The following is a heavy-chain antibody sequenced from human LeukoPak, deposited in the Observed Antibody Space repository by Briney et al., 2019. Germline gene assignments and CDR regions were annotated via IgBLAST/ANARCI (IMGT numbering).Heavy chain of an antibody. D-gene: IGHD1-14*01. Sequence: GGSLRLSCAASGLTVITNDMTWVRQAPGKGLEWVSVLYSDGNTKYADSVQGRFTLSRDNSKNTLYLEMNSLSPDDTAVYYCARGVEPLAANTLAYWGQGTLVTVSS. CDR2: LYSDGNT. V-gene: IGHV3-53*01. CDR3: ARGVEPLAANTLAY. J-gene: IGHJ4*02. CDR1: GLTVITND.